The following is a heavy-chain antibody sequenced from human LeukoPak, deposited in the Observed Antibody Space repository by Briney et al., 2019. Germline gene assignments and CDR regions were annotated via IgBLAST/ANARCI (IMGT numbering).Heavy chain of an antibody. J-gene: IGHJ4*02. V-gene: IGHV3-7*01. CDR2: IKQDGSEE. CDR3: ARDFYYYGSGSYYNRD. D-gene: IGHD3-10*01. CDR1: GFTFSSYW. Sequence: PGGSLRLSCAASGFTFSSYWMSWVRQAPGKGPEWVANIKQDGSEEYYVDSVKGRFTISRDNAKNSLYLQMNSLRAEDTAVYYCARDFYYYGSGSYYNRDWGQGTLVTVSS.